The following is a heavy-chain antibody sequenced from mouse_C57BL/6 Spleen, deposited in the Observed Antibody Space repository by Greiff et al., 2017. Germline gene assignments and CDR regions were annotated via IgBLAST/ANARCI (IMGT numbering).Heavy chain of an antibody. CDR2: IDPSDSST. V-gene: IGHV1-50*01. Sequence: QVQLQQSGAELVKPGASVTLSCKASGYTFTSYWMQWVKQRPGQGLEWIGEIDPSDSSTNYNQKFKGKATFTVDTSSRTSYMQISSLTAEDYAVYYCARRPSITTVVAPDFDYWGQGTTLTVSS. CDR3: ARRPSITTVVAPDFDY. CDR1: GYTFTSYW. J-gene: IGHJ2*01. D-gene: IGHD1-1*01.